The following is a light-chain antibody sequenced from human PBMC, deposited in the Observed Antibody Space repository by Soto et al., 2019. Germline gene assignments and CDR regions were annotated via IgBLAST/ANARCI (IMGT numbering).Light chain of an antibody. CDR2: DVS. V-gene: IGLV2-14*01. Sequence: QSVLTQPASVSGSPGQSITISCTGTSSDVGGYNYVSWYQQHPGKAPKLMIYDVSNRPSGVSNRFSGSKSGHTASLTISGLPAEDEGDYYCSSYTSSSTLCVFGTGTKLTVL. J-gene: IGLJ1*01. CDR3: SSYTSSSTLCV. CDR1: SSDVGGYNY.